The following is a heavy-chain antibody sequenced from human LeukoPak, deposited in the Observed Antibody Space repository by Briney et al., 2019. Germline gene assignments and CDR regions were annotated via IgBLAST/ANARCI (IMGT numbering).Heavy chain of an antibody. CDR3: ARDGSPYYYDSRGYPSVIFDY. CDR2: IYYSGST. Sequence: ASETLSLTCTVSGGSISSYYWSWIRQPPGKGLEWIGYIYYSGSTNYNPSLKSRVTISVDTSKNQFSLKLSSVTAADTAVYYCARDGSPYYYDSRGYPSVIFDYWGQGTLVTVSS. D-gene: IGHD3-22*01. V-gene: IGHV4-59*01. J-gene: IGHJ4*02. CDR1: GGSISSYY.